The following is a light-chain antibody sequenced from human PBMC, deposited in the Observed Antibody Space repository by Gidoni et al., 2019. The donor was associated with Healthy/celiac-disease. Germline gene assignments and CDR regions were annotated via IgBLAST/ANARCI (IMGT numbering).Light chain of an antibody. J-gene: IGLJ2*01. V-gene: IGLV1-40*01. CDR1: SSNIGAGYD. CDR3: QSYDSSLSGVV. Sequence: QSVLTPPPSVSGAPGQRVNISCTGSSSNIGAGYDVHWYQQLPGTAPKLLIYGNSNRPSGVPDRFSGSKSGTSASLAITGLQAEDEADYYCQSYDSSLSGVVFGGGTKLTVL. CDR2: GNS.